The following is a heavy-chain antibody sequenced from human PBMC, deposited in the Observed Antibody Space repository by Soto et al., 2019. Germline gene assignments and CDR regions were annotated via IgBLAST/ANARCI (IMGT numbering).Heavy chain of an antibody. CDR2: ISSSGDIP. Sequence: EVQLLESGGGLVQPGGSLRLSCAASGFTFTTYAMSWVRQPPGKGLEWVSGISSSGDIPYDADSVKGRFTISRDQSKKAVYLQMNSLRAEDTALYYCAKVNSIVGDGDHDYWGQGALVSVSS. CDR3: AKVNSIVGDGDHDY. V-gene: IGHV3-23*01. CDR1: GFTFTTYA. D-gene: IGHD4-17*01. J-gene: IGHJ4*02.